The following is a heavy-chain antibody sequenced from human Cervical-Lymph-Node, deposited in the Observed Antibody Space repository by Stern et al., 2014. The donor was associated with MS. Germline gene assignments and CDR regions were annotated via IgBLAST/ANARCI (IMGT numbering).Heavy chain of an antibody. J-gene: IGHJ4*02. CDR2: ISYDGSNQ. CDR1: GFTFTTSG. D-gene: IGHD2-2*02. CDR3: ANAAALSCRSPSCYKAFEY. Sequence: VQLVESGGGVVQPGGSLRLSCVASGFTFTTSGMHWVRQAPGKGLDWVAVISYDGSNQYEGDSVKGRFTISRDNSKNTVYLQMNSLRPEDTAVYYCANAAALSCRSPSCYKAFEYWGQGILVTVSS. V-gene: IGHV3-30*18.